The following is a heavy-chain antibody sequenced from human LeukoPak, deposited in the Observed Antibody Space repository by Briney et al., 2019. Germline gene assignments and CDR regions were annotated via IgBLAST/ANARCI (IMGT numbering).Heavy chain of an antibody. CDR3: ARSEIAVAGNDAFDI. D-gene: IGHD6-19*01. CDR1: GGSFSGYY. J-gene: IGHJ3*02. CDR2: INHSGST. V-gene: IGHV4-34*01. Sequence: KPSETLSLTCAVYGGSFSGYYWSWIRQPPGKGLEWIGEINHSGSTNYNPSLKSRVTISVDTSKNQLSLKLSSVTAADTAVYYCARSEIAVAGNDAFDIWGQGTMVTVSS.